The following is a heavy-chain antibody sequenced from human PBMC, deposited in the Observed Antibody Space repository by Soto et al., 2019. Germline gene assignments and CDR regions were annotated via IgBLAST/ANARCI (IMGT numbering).Heavy chain of an antibody. D-gene: IGHD3-22*01. V-gene: IGHV3-23*01. J-gene: IGHJ1*01. CDR1: GFTFSSYA. CDR2: ISGSGGST. CDR3: AKDPDSSGYYPEYFQH. Sequence: GGSLRLSCAASGFTFSSYAMSWVRQAPWKGLEWVSAISGSGGSTYYADSVKGRFTISRDNSKNTLYLQMNSLRAEDTAVYYCAKDPDSSGYYPEYFQHWGQGTLVTVSS.